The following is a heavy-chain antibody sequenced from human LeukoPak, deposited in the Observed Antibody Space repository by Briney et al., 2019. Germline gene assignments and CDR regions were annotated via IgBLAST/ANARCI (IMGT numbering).Heavy chain of an antibody. CDR2: IWYDGSNK. Sequence: GGSLRLSCAASGFTFSSYGMHWVRQAPGKGLEWVAVIWYDGSNKYYADSVKGRFTISRDNSKNTLYLQMNSLRAEDTAVYYCAKDLHGYCSGGSCYLLDYWGQGTLVTVSS. CDR3: AKDLHGYCSGGSCYLLDY. V-gene: IGHV3-33*06. CDR1: GFTFSSYG. J-gene: IGHJ4*02. D-gene: IGHD2-15*01.